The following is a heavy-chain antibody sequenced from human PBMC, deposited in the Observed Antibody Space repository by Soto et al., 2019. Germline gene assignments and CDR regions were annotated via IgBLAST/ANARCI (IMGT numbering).Heavy chain of an antibody. CDR3: ATGPGYSSRWFDN. CDR2: TYYRSKWYN. J-gene: IGHJ5*02. CDR1: GDSVSSNSVA. D-gene: IGHD6-13*01. Sequence: SQTLSLTCAISGDSVSSNSVAWNWIRQSPSRGLEWLGRTYYRSKWYNDYAVSVESRITINPDTSKNQFSLQLNSVTAADTAVYYCATGPGYSSRWFDNWGQGTLVTVSS. V-gene: IGHV6-1*01.